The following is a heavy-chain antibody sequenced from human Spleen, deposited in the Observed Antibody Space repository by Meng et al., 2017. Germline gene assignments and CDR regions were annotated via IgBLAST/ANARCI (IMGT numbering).Heavy chain of an antibody. J-gene: IGHJ4*02. V-gene: IGHV1-69*13. Sequence: SVKVSCKALGGIFSNYVIGWVRQAPGQGLEWMGGINAVFGTTNYAQKFQDRVTITSDESTSTVYMELSSLRSEDTAVYYCARVGWELHIDYWGQGTLVTVSS. CDR3: ARVGWELHIDY. CDR1: GGIFSNYV. CDR2: INAVFGTT. D-gene: IGHD1-26*01.